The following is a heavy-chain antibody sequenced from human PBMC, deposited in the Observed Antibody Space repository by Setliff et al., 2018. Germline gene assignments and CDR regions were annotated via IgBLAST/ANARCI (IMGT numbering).Heavy chain of an antibody. CDR2: IYPGDSDT. D-gene: IGHD3-16*01. J-gene: IGHJ4*02. V-gene: IGHV5-51*01. CDR3: AIIDDAIMDLDY. CDR1: EYTFSDYW. Sequence: PGESLKISCKASEYTFSDYWIGWVRQMPGKGLEWMGLIYPGDSDTRYSPSFQGQVTISADRSISTAYLQWRSLKASDIAMYYCAIIDDAIMDLDYWGPGTLVTVSS.